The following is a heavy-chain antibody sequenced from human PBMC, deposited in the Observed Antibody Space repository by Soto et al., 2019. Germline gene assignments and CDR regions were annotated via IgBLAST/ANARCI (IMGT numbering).Heavy chain of an antibody. Sequence: QITLKESGPTLVNPTQPLTLTCTFSGFSLSTSGVGVGWIRQPPGKALEWLALIYWNDDKRYSPSLKSRLTITKDTSKNQVVLTLTNMDPVDTATYYCAHSPTRYYDFWSGPKANYSFDYWGQGTLVTVSS. D-gene: IGHD3-3*01. V-gene: IGHV2-5*01. J-gene: IGHJ4*02. CDR1: GFSLSTSGVG. CDR3: AHSPTRYYDFWSGPKANYSFDY. CDR2: IYWNDDK.